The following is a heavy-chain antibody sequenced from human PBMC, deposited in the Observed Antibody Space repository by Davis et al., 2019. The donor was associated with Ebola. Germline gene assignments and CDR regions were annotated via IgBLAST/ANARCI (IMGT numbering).Heavy chain of an antibody. CDR2: ISAYNGNT. J-gene: IGHJ4*02. V-gene: IGHV1-18*04. CDR1: GYTFTSYG. Sequence: ASVKVSCKASGYTFTSYGISWVRQAPGQGLEWMGWISAYNGNTNYAQKLQGRVTMTTDTSTSTAYMEVGILRSDDTAVYYCARAQYPTTSDHWGQGTLVTVSS. CDR3: ARAQYPTTSDH. D-gene: IGHD1-1*01.